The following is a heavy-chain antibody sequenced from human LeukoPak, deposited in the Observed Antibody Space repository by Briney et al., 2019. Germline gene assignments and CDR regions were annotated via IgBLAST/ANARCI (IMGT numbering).Heavy chain of an antibody. CDR3: ARDYGDYWFDP. CDR1: GYIFTDYS. J-gene: IGHJ5*02. D-gene: IGHD4-17*01. CDR2: INPNSGGT. Sequence: ASVKVSCKSSGYIFTDYSIHWVRPAPGQGLEWMGWINPNSGGTNYAQKFQGRVTMTRDTSISTAYMELSRLRSDDTAVYYCARDYGDYWFDPWGQGTLVTVSS. V-gene: IGHV1-2*02.